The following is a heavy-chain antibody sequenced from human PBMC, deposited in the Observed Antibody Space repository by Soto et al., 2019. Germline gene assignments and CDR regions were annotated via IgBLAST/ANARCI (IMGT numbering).Heavy chain of an antibody. CDR3: AAGLSIVGSTVYGPMDV. CDR1: GGSISSNTYY. V-gene: IGHV4-39*01. Sequence: SETLSLTCTVSGGSISSNTYYWGWIRQPPGKGLEWIGSFYYSGNTYYSPALESRVSTSVDWPKNQFSLILSSVTAADTAVYYCAAGLSIVGSTVYGPMDVWGQGTTVTVSS. J-gene: IGHJ6*02. CDR2: FYYSGNT. D-gene: IGHD1-26*01.